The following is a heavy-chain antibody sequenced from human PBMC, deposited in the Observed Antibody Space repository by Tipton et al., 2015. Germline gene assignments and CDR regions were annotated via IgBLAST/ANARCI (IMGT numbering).Heavy chain of an antibody. J-gene: IGHJ4*02. D-gene: IGHD6-19*01. CDR3: ARTQGGVAVAGAGKYYFDY. Sequence: LRLSCTVSGDSISSNGFYWGWIRQPPGKGLEWIGSIYYSGNTYYNPSLKSRVTVSVDTSKNQFSLKLSSVTAADTAVYYCARTQGGVAVAGAGKYYFDYWGQGTLVTVSS. CDR1: GDSISSNGFY. V-gene: IGHV4-39*01. CDR2: IYYSGNT.